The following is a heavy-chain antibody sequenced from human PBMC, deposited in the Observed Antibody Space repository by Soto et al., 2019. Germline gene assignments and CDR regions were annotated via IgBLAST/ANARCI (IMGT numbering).Heavy chain of an antibody. J-gene: IGHJ5*02. D-gene: IGHD3-16*02. CDR3: ARERFTMTGGVITTAWFDP. CDR2: IYTSGST. V-gene: IGHV4-4*07. CDR1: GGSISSYY. Sequence: SETLSLTCTVSGGSISSYYWSWIRQPAGKGLEWIGRIYTSGSTNYNPSLKSRVTMSVDTSKNQFSLKLSSVTAADTAVYFCARERFTMTGGVITTAWFDPWGPGTRVTVSS.